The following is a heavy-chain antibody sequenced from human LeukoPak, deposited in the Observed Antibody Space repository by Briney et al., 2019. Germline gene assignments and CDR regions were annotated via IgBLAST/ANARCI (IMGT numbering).Heavy chain of an antibody. CDR3: ARDIVYYYYMDV. D-gene: IGHD2-21*01. CDR2: ISSSGST. Sequence: SETLSLTCTVSGDSISSGDYYWSWIRQPAGKGLEWIGRISSSGSTQYNPSLKSRVTTSLDTSKNQFSLKLSSVTAADTAVYYCARDIVYYYYMDVWGKGTTVTVSS. CDR1: GDSISSGDYY. J-gene: IGHJ6*03. V-gene: IGHV4-61*02.